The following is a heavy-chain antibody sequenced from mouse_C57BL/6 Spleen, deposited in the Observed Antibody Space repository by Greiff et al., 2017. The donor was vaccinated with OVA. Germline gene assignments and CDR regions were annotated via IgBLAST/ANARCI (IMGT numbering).Heavy chain of an antibody. D-gene: IGHD4-1*01. CDR2: IWSGGST. V-gene: IGHV2-2*01. CDR1: GFSLTSYG. CDR3: ASPSNWDGAFAY. Sequence: QVQLQQSGPGLVQPSQSLSITCTVSGFSLTSYGVHWVRQSPGKGLEWLGVIWSGGSTDYNAAFISRLSISKDNSKSQVFFKMNSLQADDTAIYYCASPSNWDGAFAYWGQGTLVTVSA. J-gene: IGHJ3*01.